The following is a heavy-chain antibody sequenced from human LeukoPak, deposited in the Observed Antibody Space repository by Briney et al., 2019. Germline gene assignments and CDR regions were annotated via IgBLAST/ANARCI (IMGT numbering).Heavy chain of an antibody. J-gene: IGHJ6*02. CDR2: ISSSSSYI. Sequence: GGSLRLSCAASGFTFSSYSMNWVRQAPGKGLEWVSSISSSSSYIYYADSVKGRFTISRDNAKHSLYLQMNSLRAEDTAVYYCARDMEDIVVVPAAAYYYYGMDVWGQGTTVTVSS. D-gene: IGHD2-2*01. V-gene: IGHV3-21*01. CDR1: GFTFSSYS. CDR3: ARDMEDIVVVPAAAYYYYGMDV.